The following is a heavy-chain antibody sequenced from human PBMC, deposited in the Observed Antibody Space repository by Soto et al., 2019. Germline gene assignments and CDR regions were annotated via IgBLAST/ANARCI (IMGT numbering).Heavy chain of an antibody. CDR3: GKDTLGYCDGGSCQILAGY. CDR2: ISYDGSKK. D-gene: IGHD2-15*01. CDR1: GFNFITYG. Sequence: QVQLVESGGGVVQPGRSLRLSCAASGFNFITYGMHWVRQAPGKGLEWVAAISYDGSKKFYADSVKGRFSISRDNSKNTLYLQMNSLRPEDTAVYYCGKDTLGYCDGGSCQILAGYWGQGTLVTVSS. J-gene: IGHJ4*02. V-gene: IGHV3-30*18.